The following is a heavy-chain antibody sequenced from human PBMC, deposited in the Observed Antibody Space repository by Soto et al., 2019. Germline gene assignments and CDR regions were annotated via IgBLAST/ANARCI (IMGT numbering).Heavy chain of an antibody. Sequence: SETLSLTCTVSGGSISSSSYYWGWIRQPPGKGLEWIGSIYYSGSTYYNPSLKSRVTISVDTSKNQFSLKLSSVTAADTAVYYCARLVFLYNWNDEAGGYSYGMDVWGQGTTVTVSS. J-gene: IGHJ6*02. CDR2: IYYSGST. V-gene: IGHV4-39*01. D-gene: IGHD1-1*01. CDR3: ARLVFLYNWNDEAGGYSYGMDV. CDR1: GGSISSSSYY.